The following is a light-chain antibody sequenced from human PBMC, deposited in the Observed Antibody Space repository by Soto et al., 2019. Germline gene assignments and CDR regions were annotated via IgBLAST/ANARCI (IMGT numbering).Light chain of an antibody. Sequence: QSVLTQSPSASASLGASVKFTCTLSSGHSSYAIAWHQQRPEKGPRYLMKLNSDGSHSKGDGIPDRFSGSSSGAERYLTISSLQSEDEADYYCQTWGTGIHVFGTGTKVTVL. CDR1: SGHSSYA. J-gene: IGLJ1*01. CDR2: LNSDGSH. V-gene: IGLV4-69*01. CDR3: QTWGTGIHV.